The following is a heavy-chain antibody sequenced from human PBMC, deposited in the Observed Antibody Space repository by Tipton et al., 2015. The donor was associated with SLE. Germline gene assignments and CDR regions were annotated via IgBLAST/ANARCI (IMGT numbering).Heavy chain of an antibody. CDR1: GFTFSSSG. V-gene: IGHV3-66*02. D-gene: IGHD1-26*01. CDR3: ARDRWELLMGAFDI. Sequence: SLRLSCAASGFTFSSSGMTWVRQAPGKGLEWVSVIYSGDTTYYADSVKGRFTISRDNSKNTLYLQMNSLRAEDTAVYYCARDRWELLMGAFDIWGQGTMVTVSS. CDR2: IYSGDTT. J-gene: IGHJ3*02.